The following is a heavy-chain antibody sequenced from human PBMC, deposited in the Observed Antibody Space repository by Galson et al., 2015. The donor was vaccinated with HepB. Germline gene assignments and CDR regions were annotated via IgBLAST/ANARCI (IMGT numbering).Heavy chain of an antibody. CDR3: ARGRGHYSRDAFDM. Sequence: SLRLSCAASGFNFGNYWMHWVRQSPRMGLVWVSRVSSDGSTTTYADSVKGRFTISRDDAKKTLYLQMNSLRGEDTAVYYCARGRGHYSRDAFDMWGQGTLVTVSS. V-gene: IGHV3-74*01. D-gene: IGHD2-21*01. CDR2: VSSDGSTT. CDR1: GFNFGNYW. J-gene: IGHJ3*02.